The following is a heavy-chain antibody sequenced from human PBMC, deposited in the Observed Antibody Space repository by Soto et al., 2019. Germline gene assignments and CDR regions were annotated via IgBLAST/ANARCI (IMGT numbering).Heavy chain of an antibody. Sequence: SETLSLTCTVSGGSISSGDYYWSWIRQPPGKGLEWIGYIYYSGSTYYNPSLKSRVTISVDTSKNQFSLKLSSVTAADTAVYYCARAPTWTNNWFDPWGQGTLVTVSS. CDR2: IYYSGST. CDR3: ARAPTWTNNWFDP. J-gene: IGHJ5*02. CDR1: GGSISSGDYY. V-gene: IGHV4-30-4*01. D-gene: IGHD3-3*01.